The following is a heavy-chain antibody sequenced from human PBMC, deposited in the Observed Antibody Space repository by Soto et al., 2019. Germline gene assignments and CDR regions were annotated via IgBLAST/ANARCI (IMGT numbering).Heavy chain of an antibody. CDR3: ARGGTGIAVAGPNYFDY. D-gene: IGHD6-19*01. Sequence: SETLSLTCAVYGGSFSGYYWSWIRQPPGKGLEWIGEINHSGSTNYNPSLKSRVTISVDTSKNQFSLKLSSVTAADTAVYYCARGGTGIAVAGPNYFDYWGQGTLVTVSS. J-gene: IGHJ4*02. CDR2: INHSGST. CDR1: GGSFSGYY. V-gene: IGHV4-34*01.